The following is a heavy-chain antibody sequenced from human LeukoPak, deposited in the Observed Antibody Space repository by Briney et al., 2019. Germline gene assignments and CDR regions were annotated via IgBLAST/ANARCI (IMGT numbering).Heavy chain of an antibody. CDR2: IYYSGST. J-gene: IGHJ5*02. CDR1: GGSISSSSYY. V-gene: IGHV4-39*01. Sequence: TSETLSLTCTVSGGSISSSSYYWGWIRQPPGKGLEWIGSIYYSGSTYYNPSLKSRVTISVDTSKNQFSLKLSSVTAADTAVYYCARHRAMGRFLGWLVWFDPWGQGTLVTVSS. CDR3: ARHRAMGRFLGWLVWFDP. D-gene: IGHD3-3*01.